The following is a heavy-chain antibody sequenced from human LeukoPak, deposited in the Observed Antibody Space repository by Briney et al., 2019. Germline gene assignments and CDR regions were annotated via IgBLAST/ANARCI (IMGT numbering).Heavy chain of an antibody. J-gene: IGHJ4*02. CDR3: VKESGLKYFDY. CDR1: GFTFDDYA. Sequence: GGALRLSCAASGFTFDDYAVHWVRQRPGKSLEWVSLITRDGGATFYSDTVRGRFTISRDNSRNSLYLHMKSLRPEDSALYYCVKESGLKYFDYWGQGTLVTVSS. CDR2: ITRDGGAT. V-gene: IGHV3-43D*03.